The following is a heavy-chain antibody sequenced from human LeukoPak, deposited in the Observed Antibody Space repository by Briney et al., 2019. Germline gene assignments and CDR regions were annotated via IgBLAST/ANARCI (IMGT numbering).Heavy chain of an antibody. V-gene: IGHV3-30*02. CDR2: IRYDGNNK. Sequence: PGGSLRLSCAASGFTFSSYGMHWVRQAPGKGLECVAFIRYDGNNKYYADSVKGRFTISRDNSKNTLFLQMNSLRPEDTAVYYCAKVRESYSSSLYYLHYWGQGTLVAVSS. D-gene: IGHD6-6*01. CDR1: GFTFSSYG. J-gene: IGHJ4*02. CDR3: AKVRESYSSSLYYLHY.